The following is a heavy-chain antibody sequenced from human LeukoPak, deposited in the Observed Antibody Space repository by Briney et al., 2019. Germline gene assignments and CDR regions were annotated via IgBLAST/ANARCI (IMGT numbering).Heavy chain of an antibody. Sequence: SETLSLTCTVSGGSISSGSYYWSWIRQPAGKGLEWIGRIYTSGSTHYNPSLKSRVTISVDTSKNQFSLKLSSVTAADTAVYYCARVPLYDFWSGYLPPYYYMDVWGKGTTVTVSS. CDR2: IYTSGST. V-gene: IGHV4-61*02. CDR1: GGSISSGSYY. J-gene: IGHJ6*03. CDR3: ARVPLYDFWSGYLPPYYYMDV. D-gene: IGHD3-3*01.